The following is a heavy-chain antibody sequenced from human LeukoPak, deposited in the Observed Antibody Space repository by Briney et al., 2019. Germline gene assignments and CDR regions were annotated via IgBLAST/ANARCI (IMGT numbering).Heavy chain of an antibody. CDR2: ISSSNSAI. CDR3: AKDLFGIAAGLNDAFDI. V-gene: IGHV3-48*04. Sequence: GGSLRLSCAASGFTFSSYSMNWVRQAPGKGLEWVSYISSSNSAIYYADSVKGRFTISRDNAKNSLYLQMNSLRAEDTAVYYCAKDLFGIAAGLNDAFDIWGQGTMVTVSS. D-gene: IGHD6-13*01. J-gene: IGHJ3*02. CDR1: GFTFSSYS.